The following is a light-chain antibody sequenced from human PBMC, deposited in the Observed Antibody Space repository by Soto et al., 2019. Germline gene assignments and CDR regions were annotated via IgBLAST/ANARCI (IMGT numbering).Light chain of an antibody. Sequence: MQMTQPPSTLSASVGDMVIIACRASQSIGDSLAWYQQKPGKAPYLLISDVSSLERGVPSRFSGSGSGTEFTLTISSMQSDEFATYYCQLPISYPPAFGQGSTVGIK. CDR1: QSIGDS. CDR3: QLPISYPPA. CDR2: DVS. V-gene: IGKV1-5*01. J-gene: IGKJ1*01.